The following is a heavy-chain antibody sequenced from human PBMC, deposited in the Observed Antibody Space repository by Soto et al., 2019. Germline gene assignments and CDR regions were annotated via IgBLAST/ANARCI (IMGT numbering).Heavy chain of an antibody. Sequence: GGSLRLSCAASGFTLNTYPMSWVRQAPGEGLEWVSAIGGGGFDTYYADSVKGRFTISRDNSKNTLYLQTNRLRAEDTAVYYCARHDDSSGYFTDFAYWGKGTLVTVSS. CDR3: ARHDDSSGYFTDFAY. J-gene: IGHJ4*02. D-gene: IGHD3-22*01. CDR2: IGGGGFDT. CDR1: GFTLNTYP. V-gene: IGHV3-23*01.